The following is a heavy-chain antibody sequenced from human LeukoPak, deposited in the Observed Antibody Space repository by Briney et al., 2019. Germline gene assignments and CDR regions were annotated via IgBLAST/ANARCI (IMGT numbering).Heavy chain of an antibody. Sequence: GGSLRLSCVASGFTFSRYAMNWVRQAPGKGLEWVSAISAVGDRAYYADSVQGRFTLSRDNSKNTLYLQMNSLSAEDTAVYYCAKDDPAYCSGATCYSDWGQGTLVTVSS. D-gene: IGHD2-15*01. V-gene: IGHV3-23*01. CDR3: AKDDPAYCSGATCYSD. J-gene: IGHJ4*02. CDR1: GFTFSRYA. CDR2: ISAVGDRA.